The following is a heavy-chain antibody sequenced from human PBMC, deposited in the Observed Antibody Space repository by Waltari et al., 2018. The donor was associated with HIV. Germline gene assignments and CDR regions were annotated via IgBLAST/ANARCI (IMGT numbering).Heavy chain of an antibody. V-gene: IGHV4-4*07. CDR3: AREDYDFWSGYNYNWFDP. CDR1: GGSINRSY. D-gene: IGHD3-3*01. J-gene: IGHJ5*02. Sequence: QVQLQESGPGLLKPSETLSLTCTVSGGSINRSYWSWIRQPAGKGLEWIGRIYSSGSTNYNPSLKGRITMSVDTSKNMFSLKVSSVTAADTAVYYGAREDYDFWSGYNYNWFDPWGQGTLVTVSS. CDR2: IYSSGST.